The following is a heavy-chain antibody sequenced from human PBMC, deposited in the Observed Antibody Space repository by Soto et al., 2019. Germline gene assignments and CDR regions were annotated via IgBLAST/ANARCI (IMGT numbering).Heavy chain of an antibody. D-gene: IGHD2-15*01. V-gene: IGHV3-33*01. CDR1: GFTYSSYG. CDR3: ARDPIVVVAASVTYYYYGMDV. CDR2: IWYDGSNK. Sequence: QVQLVESGGGVVQPGRSLRLSCAASGFTYSSYGMHWVRQAPGKGLEWVAVIWYDGSNKYYADSVKGRFTISRDNSKNTLYLQMNSLRSEDTAVYYCARDPIVVVAASVTYYYYGMDVWGHATTVTVSS. J-gene: IGHJ6*02.